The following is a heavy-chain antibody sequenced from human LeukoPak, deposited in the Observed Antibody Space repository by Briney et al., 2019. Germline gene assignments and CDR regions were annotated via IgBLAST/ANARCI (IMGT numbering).Heavy chain of an antibody. J-gene: IGHJ4*02. CDR2: IYYSGST. CDR1: GGSISSYY. CDR3: ARERRVGDFDY. Sequence: PSETLSLTCTVSGGSISSYYWSWIRQPPGKGLEWIGYIYYSGSTNYNPSLKSRVTISVDTSKNQFSLKLSSVTAADTAVYHCARERRVGDFDYWGQGTLVTVSS. V-gene: IGHV4-59*01. D-gene: IGHD2-15*01.